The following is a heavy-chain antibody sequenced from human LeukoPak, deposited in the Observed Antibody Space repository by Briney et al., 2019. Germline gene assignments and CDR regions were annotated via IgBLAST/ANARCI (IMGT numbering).Heavy chain of an antibody. D-gene: IGHD6-19*01. Sequence: ASVKVSCKASGGTFGSYAISWVRQAPGQGLEWMGRIVPILGIGNNAQKFKGRVTISADKSTNTAYMDLSSLRSEDTALYYCVRSFPRYIPVAGTGGGSWGQGTLVTVSS. CDR1: GGTFGSYA. J-gene: IGHJ5*02. CDR3: VRSFPRYIPVAGTGGGS. V-gene: IGHV1-69*04. CDR2: IVPILGIG.